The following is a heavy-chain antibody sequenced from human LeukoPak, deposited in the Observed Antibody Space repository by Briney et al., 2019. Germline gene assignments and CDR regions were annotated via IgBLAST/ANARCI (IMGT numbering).Heavy chain of an antibody. Sequence: PGGSLRLSCAASGFTFSSYGMSWVRQAPGKGLEWVSTISGSGSSTDYADSVKGRFTISRDNAQNSLYLHMGSLRAEDTAVYYCARDPYSGGYGDDYYYYMDVWGKGTTVTISS. V-gene: IGHV3-21*01. J-gene: IGHJ6*03. CDR2: ISGSGSST. CDR1: GFTFSSYG. CDR3: ARDPYSGGYGDDYYYYMDV. D-gene: IGHD1-26*01.